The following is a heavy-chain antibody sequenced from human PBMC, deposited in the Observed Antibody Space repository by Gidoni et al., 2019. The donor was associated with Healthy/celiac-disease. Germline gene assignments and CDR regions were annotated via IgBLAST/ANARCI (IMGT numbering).Heavy chain of an antibody. D-gene: IGHD3-22*01. CDR3: VGFITFYMDV. CDR1: GGSISSSSYY. CDR2: IYYSGRT. Sequence: QLQLQESGPGLVKPSETLSLTCTVSGGSISSSSYYWGGIRQPPGKGLEWIGSIYYSGRTYYNPSLKSRVTISVDTSKNQFSLKLSSVTAADTAVYYCVGFITFYMDVWGKGTTVTVSS. J-gene: IGHJ6*03. V-gene: IGHV4-39*01.